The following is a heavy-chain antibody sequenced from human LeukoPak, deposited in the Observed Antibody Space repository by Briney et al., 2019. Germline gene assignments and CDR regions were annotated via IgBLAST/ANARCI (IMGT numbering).Heavy chain of an antibody. CDR2: IYYSGST. J-gene: IGHJ3*02. CDR1: GGSISSYY. CDR3: ARSWPWWMRFSDYYDSSGNDDAFDI. Sequence: SETLSLTCTVSGGSISSYYWSWIRQPPGKGLEWIGYIYYSGSTNYNPSLKSRVTISVDTSKNQFSLKLSSVTAADTAVYYCARSWPWWMRFSDYYDSSGNDDAFDIWGQGTIVTVSS. V-gene: IGHV4-59*01. D-gene: IGHD3-22*01.